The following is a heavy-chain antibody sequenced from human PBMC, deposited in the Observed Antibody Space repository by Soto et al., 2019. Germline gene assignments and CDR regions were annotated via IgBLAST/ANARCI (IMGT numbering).Heavy chain of an antibody. D-gene: IGHD3-3*01. Sequence: SETRSLACPVGGGCSCRWSSYYIRQPPGKGLEWIGYIYYSGSTNYNPSLKSRVTISVDTSKNQFSLKLSSVTAADTAVYYCARHRDDFWSGSTNDYYAMAGCGSGTAVPVSS. CDR2: IYYSGST. CDR3: ARHRDDFWSGSTNDYYAMAG. CDR1: GGCSCRWS. J-gene: IGHJ6*04. V-gene: IGHV4-59*08.